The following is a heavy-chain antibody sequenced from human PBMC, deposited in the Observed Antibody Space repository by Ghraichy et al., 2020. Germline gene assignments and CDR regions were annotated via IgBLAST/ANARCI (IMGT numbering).Heavy chain of an antibody. CDR2: ISSRGST. D-gene: IGHD3-10*01. CDR1: GFTFSSYD. V-gene: IGHV3-69-1*01. Sequence: LSLTCAASGFTFSSYDLTWVRQAPGKGLELVSSISSRGSTAYTDSVKGRFTISRDNANNLVHLQMNSLKDEDTGMYYCARGYGSGRSYGWGQGTLVTVSS. J-gene: IGHJ4*02. CDR3: ARGYGSGRSYG.